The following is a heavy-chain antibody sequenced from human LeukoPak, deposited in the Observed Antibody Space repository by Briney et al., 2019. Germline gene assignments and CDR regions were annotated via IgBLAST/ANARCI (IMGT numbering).Heavy chain of an antibody. D-gene: IGHD2-15*01. V-gene: IGHV4-4*07. J-gene: IGHJ5*02. CDR2: VSTSGST. Sequence: SETLSLTCTVSGGSISNHFCSWIRQPAGKGLEWIGRVSTSGSTYYNPSLKTRFTMPADTSKKQFSLKLTSMTAADTAFYYCARGDIVMGGVRIWSDPRGPGKLVTVSS. CDR3: ARGDIVMGGVRIWSDP. CDR1: GGSISNHF.